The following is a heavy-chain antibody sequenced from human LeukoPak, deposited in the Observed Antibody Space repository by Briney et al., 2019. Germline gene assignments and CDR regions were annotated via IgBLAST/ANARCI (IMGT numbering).Heavy chain of an antibody. CDR3: AREVVAGTNKREFDS. CDR1: GGSFSGYY. D-gene: IGHD6-19*01. Sequence: SETLSLTCAVYGGSFSGYYWSWIRQPPGKGLEWIGGINDSGSTNYNPSLMSRVTLSVDTSKNQFSLKVSSVTAADTAVYHCAREVVAGTNKREFDSWGQGTLVTVSS. CDR2: INDSGST. J-gene: IGHJ4*02. V-gene: IGHV4-34*01.